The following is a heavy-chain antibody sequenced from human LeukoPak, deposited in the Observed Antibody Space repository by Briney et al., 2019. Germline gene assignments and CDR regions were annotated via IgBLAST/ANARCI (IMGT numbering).Heavy chain of an antibody. CDR1: GGSISSYY. Sequence: PSETLSLTCTVSGGSISSYYWSWIRQPPGKGLEWIGYIYYSGSTNYNPSLKSRVTISVDTSKNQFSLKLSSVTAADTAVYYCARGGYSYGYYYYYYYTDVWGKGTTVTVSS. V-gene: IGHV4-59*01. CDR3: ARGGYSYGYYYYYYYTDV. CDR2: IYYSGST. J-gene: IGHJ6*03. D-gene: IGHD5-18*01.